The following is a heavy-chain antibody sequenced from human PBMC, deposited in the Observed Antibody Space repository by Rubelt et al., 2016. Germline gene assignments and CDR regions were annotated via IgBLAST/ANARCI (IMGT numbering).Heavy chain of an antibody. CDR3: AGHESAGSSWPFDD. V-gene: IGHV4-59*08. D-gene: IGHD6-13*01. CDR2: IYYSGSA. Sequence: QVQLQESGPGLVKPSETLSLTCAVSGGSISTYYWSWIRQPPGKGLEWIGYIYYSGSANYNPSLKSRVTISVDTSKNQFSLRRTPGTATDTAVYYCAGHESAGSSWPFDDWGQGTQVTVSS. J-gene: IGHJ4*02. CDR1: GGSISTYY.